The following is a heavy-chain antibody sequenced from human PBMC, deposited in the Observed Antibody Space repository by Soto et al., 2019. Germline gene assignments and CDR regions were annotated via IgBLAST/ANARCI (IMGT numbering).Heavy chain of an antibody. CDR1: GFTFSSYA. V-gene: IGHV3-23*01. CDR2: ISGSGGST. CDR3: ASRSSGWDFDY. J-gene: IGHJ4*02. D-gene: IGHD6-19*01. Sequence: PWGSLRLSCAASGFTFSSYAMNWVRQAPGKGLEWVSVISGSGGSTYYADSVKGRFTISRDNSKNTLYLQMNSLRAEDTAVYYCASRSSGWDFDYWGQGTLVTVSS.